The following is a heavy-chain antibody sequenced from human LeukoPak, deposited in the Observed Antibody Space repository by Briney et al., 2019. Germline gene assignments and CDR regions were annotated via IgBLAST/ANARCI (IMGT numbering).Heavy chain of an antibody. CDR2: ISSSSNYI. V-gene: IGHV3-21*01. D-gene: IGHD6-13*01. Sequence: PGGSLRLSCVASGFTFTDHPMNWVRQAPGKGLEWVSSISSSSNYIYYADSVKGRFTISRDNAKNSLYLQMNSLRAEDTAVYYCARDPSAAPYYFDYWGQGTLVTVSS. J-gene: IGHJ4*02. CDR3: ARDPSAAPYYFDY. CDR1: GFTFTDHP.